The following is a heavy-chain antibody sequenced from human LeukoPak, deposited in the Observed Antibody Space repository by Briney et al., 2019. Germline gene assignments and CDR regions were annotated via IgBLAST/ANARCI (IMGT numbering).Heavy chain of an antibody. V-gene: IGHV3-9*01. CDR1: EFTFDDYA. J-gene: IGHJ3*02. CDR2: ISWNSGSI. CDR3: AKDDAFDI. Sequence: GGSLRLSCAASEFTFDDYAMHWVRQAPGKGLEWVSGISWNSGSIGYADPVKGRLTISRDNAKNSLYLQMNSLRAEDTALYYCAKDDAFDIWGQGTMVTVSS.